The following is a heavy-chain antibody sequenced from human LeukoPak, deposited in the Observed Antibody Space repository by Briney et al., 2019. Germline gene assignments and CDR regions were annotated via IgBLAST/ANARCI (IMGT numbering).Heavy chain of an antibody. CDR3: AAETYYYDSSGYYTDY. CDR1: GYTFTSYY. J-gene: IGHJ4*02. V-gene: IGHV1-46*01. Sequence: RASVKVSCKASGYTFTSYYMHWVRQAPGQGLEWMGIINPSGGSTSYAQKFQGRVTMTRDTSTSTVYMELSSLRSEDTAVYYCAAETYYYDSSGYYTDYWGQGTLVTVSS. CDR2: INPSGGST. D-gene: IGHD3-22*01.